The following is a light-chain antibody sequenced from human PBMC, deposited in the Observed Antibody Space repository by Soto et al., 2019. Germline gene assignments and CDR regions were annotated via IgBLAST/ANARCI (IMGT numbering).Light chain of an antibody. CDR3: QKYNTAPWT. CDR2: AAS. Sequence: DIQMTQSPSSLSASVGDTVTITCRASQGIGNYLAWYQQKAGKVPELLIYAASTLQSGVPSRFTGSGSGTDFPLPIPSMQPDDDATYYCQKYNTAPWTFAQGIKVEIK. J-gene: IGKJ1*01. CDR1: QGIGNY. V-gene: IGKV1-27*01.